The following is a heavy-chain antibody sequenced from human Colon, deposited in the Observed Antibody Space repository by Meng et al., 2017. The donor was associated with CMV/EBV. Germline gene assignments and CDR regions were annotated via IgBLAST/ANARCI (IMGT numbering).Heavy chain of an antibody. CDR3: VRESQSGSYIYLQH. CDR2: ISAYTGDT. V-gene: IGHV1-18*01. CDR1: CYTFTNYG. D-gene: IGHD1-26*01. J-gene: IGHJ1*01. Sequence: QVPLVQSGAEVKKPGASVKVSCKASCYTFTNYGISWVRQAPGQGLEWMGWISAYTGDTYYAQKFQGRVTMTTDTSTSTAYMELRSLRSDDTAVYYCVRESQSGSYIYLQHWGQGTLVTVSS.